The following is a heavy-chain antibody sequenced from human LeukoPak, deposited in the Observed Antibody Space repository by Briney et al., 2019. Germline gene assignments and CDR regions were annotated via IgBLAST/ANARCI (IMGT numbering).Heavy chain of an antibody. V-gene: IGHV1-18*01. CDR3: ARAPMVRGVTPFDY. J-gene: IGHJ4*02. CDR1: GYTFTSYG. CDR2: ISAYNGNT. D-gene: IGHD3-10*01. Sequence: ASVKVSCKASGYTFTSYGISWVRQAPGQGLEWMGWISAYNGNTNYAQKLQGRVTMTTDTSTSTAYMELRSLRSDDTAVYYCARAPMVRGVTPFDYWGQGTLVTVSS.